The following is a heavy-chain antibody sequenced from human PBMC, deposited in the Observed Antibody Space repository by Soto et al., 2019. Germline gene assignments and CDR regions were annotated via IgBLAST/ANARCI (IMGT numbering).Heavy chain of an antibody. CDR2: IWYDGSNK. J-gene: IGHJ4*02. CDR1: GFTFSSYG. D-gene: IGHD3-10*01. Sequence: QVQLVESGGGVVQPGRSLRLSCAASGFTFSSYGMHWVRQAPGKGLEWVAVIWYDGSNKYYADSVKGRFTISRDNSNNTLYLQMNSLGDEDTAVFYCAREDYGSGSFDYWGQGTLVTVSS. V-gene: IGHV3-33*01. CDR3: AREDYGSGSFDY.